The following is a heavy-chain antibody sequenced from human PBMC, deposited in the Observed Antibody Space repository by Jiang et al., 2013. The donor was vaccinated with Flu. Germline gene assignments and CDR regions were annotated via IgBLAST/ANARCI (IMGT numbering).Heavy chain of an antibody. Sequence: GSGLVKPSETLSLTCTVSGGSIGSYYWSWIRQPPGKGLEWIGYIYYSGSTNYNPSLKSRVAISVDTSKNQFSLKLSSVTAADTAVYYCARSRSVYYGSGLVPSYFDYWGQGTLVTVSS. CDR3: ARSRSVYYGSGLVPSYFDY. CDR1: GGSIGSYY. J-gene: IGHJ4*02. V-gene: IGHV4-59*08. D-gene: IGHD3-10*01. CDR2: IYYSGST.